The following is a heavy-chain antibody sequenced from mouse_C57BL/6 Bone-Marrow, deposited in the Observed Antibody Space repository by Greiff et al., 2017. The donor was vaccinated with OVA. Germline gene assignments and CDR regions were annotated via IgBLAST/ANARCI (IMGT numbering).Heavy chain of an antibody. D-gene: IGHD1-1*01. V-gene: IGHV5-4*01. CDR2: ISDGGSYT. J-gene: IGHJ1*03. CDR1: GFTFSSYA. Sequence: DVKLVESGGGLVKPGGSLKLSCAASGFTFSSYAMSWVRQTPEKRLEWVATISDGGSYTYYPDNVKGRFTISRDNAKNNLYLQMSHLKSEDTAMYYCAREHYGSSYCWYFDVWGTGTTVTVSS. CDR3: AREHYGSSYCWYFDV.